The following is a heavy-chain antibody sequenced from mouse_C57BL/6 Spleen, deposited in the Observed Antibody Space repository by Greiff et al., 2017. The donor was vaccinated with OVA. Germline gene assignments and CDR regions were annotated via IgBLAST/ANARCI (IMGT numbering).Heavy chain of an antibody. Sequence: EVMLVESGGDLVKPGGSLKLSCAASGFTFSSYGMSWVRQTPDKRLEWVATISSGGSYTYYPDSVKGRFTISRDNAKNTLYLQMSSLKSEDTAMYYCARPLVTHYYAMDYWGQGTSVTVSS. V-gene: IGHV5-6*02. D-gene: IGHD2-10*02. CDR1: GFTFSSYG. J-gene: IGHJ4*01. CDR2: ISSGGSYT. CDR3: ARPLVTHYYAMDY.